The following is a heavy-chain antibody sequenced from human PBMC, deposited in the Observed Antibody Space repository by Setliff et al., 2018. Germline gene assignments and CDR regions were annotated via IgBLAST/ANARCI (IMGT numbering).Heavy chain of an antibody. J-gene: IGHJ5*02. D-gene: IGHD3-16*01. CDR3: ARVWGGGWFDP. CDR2: IYSSGST. Sequence: LSLTCTVSGGSISSGDYYWSWIRQPPGKGLEWIGYIYSSGSTYYNPSLKSRVSISVDTSKNQFSLKLSSVTAADTAVYYCARVWGGGWFDPWGQGTLVTVSS. CDR1: GGSISSGDYY. V-gene: IGHV4-30-4*08.